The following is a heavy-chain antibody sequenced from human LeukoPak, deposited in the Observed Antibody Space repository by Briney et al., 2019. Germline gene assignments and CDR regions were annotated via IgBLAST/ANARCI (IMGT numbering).Heavy chain of an antibody. V-gene: IGHV5-51*01. D-gene: IGHD5-18*01. J-gene: IGHJ4*02. CDR1: GYSFATYW. CDR2: IYPGDSDT. CDR3: ARLGYSYGKSWDY. Sequence: GESLKISCKGSGYSFATYWIGWVRQMPGKGLEWMGIIYPGDSDTKYSPSFQGQVTISADKSISTAYLQWSSLKASDTAMYYCARLGYSYGKSWDYWGQGTLVTVSS.